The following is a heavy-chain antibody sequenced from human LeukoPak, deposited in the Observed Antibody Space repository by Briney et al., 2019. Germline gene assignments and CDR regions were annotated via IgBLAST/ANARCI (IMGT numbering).Heavy chain of an antibody. CDR3: ARDMYGSGSYHAFDI. CDR1: GYIFTSYV. CDR2: INTNTGNP. J-gene: IGHJ3*02. Sequence: ASVKVSCKASGYIFTSYVMNWVRQAPGQGLEWMGWINTNTGNPTYAQGFTGRFVFSLDTSVSTAYLQISSLEAEDSSVYFCARDMYGSGSYHAFDIWGQGTMVTVST. V-gene: IGHV7-4-1*02. D-gene: IGHD3-10*01.